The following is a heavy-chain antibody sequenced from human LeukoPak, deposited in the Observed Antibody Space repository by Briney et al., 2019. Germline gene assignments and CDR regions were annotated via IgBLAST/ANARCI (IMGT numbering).Heavy chain of an antibody. Sequence: GGSLRLSCAASGFTFSSYAMSWVRQAPGKGLEWVSAISGSGGSTYYADSVKGRFTISRDNAKNSLYLQMNSLRAEDTALYYCAKGWPPYYYYGMDVWGQGTTVTVSS. CDR1: GFTFSSYA. CDR3: AKGWPPYYYYGMDV. J-gene: IGHJ6*02. CDR2: ISGSGGST. V-gene: IGHV3-23*01. D-gene: IGHD2-15*01.